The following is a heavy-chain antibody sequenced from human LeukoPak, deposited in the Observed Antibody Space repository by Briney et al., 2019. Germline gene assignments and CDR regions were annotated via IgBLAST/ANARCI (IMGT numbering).Heavy chain of an antibody. CDR1: GFTFSSYE. V-gene: IGHV3-48*03. Sequence: SGGSLRLSCAASGFTFSSYEMNWVRQAPGKGLEWVSYISSSGSTIYYADSVKGRFTISRDNAKNSLYLQMNSLRAEDTAVYYCASSVGYSSSLDYWGQGTLVTVSS. J-gene: IGHJ4*02. CDR3: ASSVGYSSSLDY. CDR2: ISSSGSTI. D-gene: IGHD6-13*01.